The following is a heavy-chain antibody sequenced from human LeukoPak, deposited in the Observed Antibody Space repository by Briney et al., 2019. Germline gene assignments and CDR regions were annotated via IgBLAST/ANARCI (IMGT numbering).Heavy chain of an antibody. D-gene: IGHD6-19*01. CDR2: VRAYNVNT. J-gene: IGHJ4*02. CDR1: GYTFTSYG. CDR3: ARDRFGGGWRY. Sequence: GASVTVSCTPSGYTFTSYGISWVRHAPGQGVWWMGWVRAYNVNTHYAQKLQGRVTMTTDASTRTAYMELRSLRSDDTAVYYCARDRFGGGWRYWGQGTLVTVSS. V-gene: IGHV1-18*01.